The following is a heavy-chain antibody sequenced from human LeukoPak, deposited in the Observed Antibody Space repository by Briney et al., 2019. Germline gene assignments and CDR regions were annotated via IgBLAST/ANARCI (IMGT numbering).Heavy chain of an antibody. CDR1: GGSFSGYY. V-gene: IGHV4-34*01. Sequence: SETLSLTCAVYGGSFSGYYWSWIRQPPGKGLEWIGEINHSGSTNYNPSLKSRVTISVDTSKNQFSLKLSSVTAADTAVYYCARDRSYSSGWGYFDYWGQGTLVTVSS. D-gene: IGHD6-19*01. CDR3: ARDRSYSSGWGYFDY. J-gene: IGHJ4*02. CDR2: INHSGST.